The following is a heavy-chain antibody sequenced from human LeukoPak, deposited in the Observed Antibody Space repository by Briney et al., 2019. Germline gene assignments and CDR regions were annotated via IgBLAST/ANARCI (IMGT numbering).Heavy chain of an antibody. CDR1: GYSNSSGYY. CDR3: ARGGYYDYVWGSYQAFDI. Sequence: SDPLSLTCTVSGYSNSSGYYWGWIRQPPGKGLEWIGSIYHSENTYYKPSLKSRATISVDTSKNQFSLKLSSVTAADTVVYYCARGGYYDYVWGSYQAFDIWGQETMVTVSS. D-gene: IGHD3-16*02. V-gene: IGHV4-38-2*02. CDR2: IYHSENT. J-gene: IGHJ3*02.